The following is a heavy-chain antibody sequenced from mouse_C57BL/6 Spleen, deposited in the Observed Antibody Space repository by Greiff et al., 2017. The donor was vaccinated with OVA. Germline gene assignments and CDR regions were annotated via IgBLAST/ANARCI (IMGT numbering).Heavy chain of an antibody. Sequence: QVQLQQPGAELVMPGASVKLSCKASGYTFTSYWMHWVKQRPGQGLEWIGEIDPSDSYTNYNQKFKGKSTLTVDKSSSTACMQLSSLTSEDSAVYYCARSRGLRQGDYWGQGTTLTVSS. CDR1: GYTFTSYW. CDR2: IDPSDSYT. J-gene: IGHJ2*01. CDR3: ARSRGLRQGDY. V-gene: IGHV1-69*01. D-gene: IGHD2-4*01.